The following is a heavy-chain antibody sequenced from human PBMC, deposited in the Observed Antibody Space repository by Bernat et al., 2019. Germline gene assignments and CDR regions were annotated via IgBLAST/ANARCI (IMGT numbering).Heavy chain of an antibody. CDR3: ARGVSRYYDFWSGYSQNWFDP. CDR2: INHSGST. J-gene: IGHJ5*02. D-gene: IGHD3-3*01. V-gene: IGHV4-34*01. CDR1: GGSFSGYY. Sequence: QVQLQQWGAGLLKPSETLSLTCAVYGGSFSGYYWSWIRQPPGKGLEWIGEINHSGSTNYNPSLKSRVTISVDPSKNQFSLKLSSVTAADTAVYYCARGVSRYYDFWSGYSQNWFDPWGQGTLVTVSS.